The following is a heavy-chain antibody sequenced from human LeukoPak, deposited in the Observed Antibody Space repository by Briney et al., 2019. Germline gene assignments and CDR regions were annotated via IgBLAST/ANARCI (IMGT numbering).Heavy chain of an antibody. CDR3: ARGSRLTGTFDI. V-gene: IGHV4-34*01. J-gene: IGHJ3*02. CDR1: GGSFSGYY. CDR2: INHSGST. D-gene: IGHD3-9*01. Sequence: SETLSLTCALYGGSFSGYYWCWIRQPPGKGLEWIGEINHSGSTNYSPSLKSRVTISLDTSKNQFSLKLSSVTAADTAVYYCARGSRLTGTFDIWGQGTMVTVSS.